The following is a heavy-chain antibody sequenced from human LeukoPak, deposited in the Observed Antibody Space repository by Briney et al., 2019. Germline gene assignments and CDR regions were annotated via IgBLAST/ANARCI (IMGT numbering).Heavy chain of an antibody. D-gene: IGHD1-26*01. CDR3: ARDRSGRSGSYALPDY. CDR2: IIPIFGTA. CDR1: GGTFSSYA. J-gene: IGHJ4*02. Sequence: SVKVSCKASGGTFSSYAISWVRQAPGQGLEWMGRIIPIFGTANHAQKFQGRVTITADKSTSTAYMELSSLRSEDTAVYYCARDRSGRSGSYALPDYWGQGTLVTVSS. V-gene: IGHV1-69*06.